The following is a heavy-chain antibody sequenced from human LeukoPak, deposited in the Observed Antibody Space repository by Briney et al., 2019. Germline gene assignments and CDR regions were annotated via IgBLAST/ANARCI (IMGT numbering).Heavy chain of an antibody. Sequence: RPSETLSLTCAVYGRSFSGYYWSWIRQPPGKGLEWIGEINHSGSTNYNPSLKSRVTISVDTSKNQFSLKLSSVTAADTAVYYCARGEYSSSSWFDPWGRGTLVTVSS. V-gene: IGHV4-34*01. CDR1: GRSFSGYY. J-gene: IGHJ5*02. CDR2: INHSGST. CDR3: ARGEYSSSSWFDP. D-gene: IGHD6-6*01.